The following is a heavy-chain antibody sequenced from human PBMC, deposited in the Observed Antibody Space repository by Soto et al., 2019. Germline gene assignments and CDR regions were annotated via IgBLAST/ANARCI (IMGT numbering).Heavy chain of an antibody. Sequence: GPGPKSPSETLSLTCAVYGGSFSGYYWSWIRQPPGKGLGWIGEINHSGSTNYNPSLKSRATTSAHTSKDQSSQPLSPPTAADPAAYSCATGLVLYYDFWSGKLDATTRFATWGQGTLVPASP. J-gene: IGHJ5*02. D-gene: IGHD3-3*01. CDR1: GGSFSGYY. CDR2: INHSGST. CDR3: ATGLVLYYDFWSGKLDATTRFAT. V-gene: IGHV4-34*01.